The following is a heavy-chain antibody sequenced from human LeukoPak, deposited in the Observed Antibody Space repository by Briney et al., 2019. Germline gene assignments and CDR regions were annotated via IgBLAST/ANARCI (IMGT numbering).Heavy chain of an antibody. D-gene: IGHD3-16*01. Sequence: GGSLRLSCAASGFTFSSYAMSWVRQAPGKGLEWASSISSSSSYIYYADSVKGRFTISRDNAKNSLYLQVNSLRAEDTAVYYCARDLRESSFDYWGQGTLVTVSS. CDR1: GFTFSSYA. CDR3: ARDLRESSFDY. V-gene: IGHV3-21*01. CDR2: ISSSSSYI. J-gene: IGHJ4*02.